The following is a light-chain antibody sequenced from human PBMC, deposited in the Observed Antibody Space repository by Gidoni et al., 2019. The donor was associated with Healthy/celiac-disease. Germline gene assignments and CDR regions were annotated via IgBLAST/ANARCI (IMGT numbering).Light chain of an antibody. J-gene: IGLJ3*02. CDR2: GHS. CDR3: QSYDSSLTSWV. CDR1: SSNIGTRYD. Sequence: QSVLTQPPSVSGAPGQRVTISCTGSSSNIGTRYDVHWYQQLPGTAPKLLIDGHSNRPSGVPDRFSGSKSGTSASLAITGLQAEDEADYYCQSYDSSLTSWVFGGGTKLTVL. V-gene: IGLV1-40*01.